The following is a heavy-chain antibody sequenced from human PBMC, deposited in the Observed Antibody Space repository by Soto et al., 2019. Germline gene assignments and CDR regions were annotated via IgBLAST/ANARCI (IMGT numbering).Heavy chain of an antibody. Sequence: EVQLVESGGGLVQPGGSLRLSCAASGFILSSYWMHWVRQVPGKGLVWVSRLHSDGSTTTYADSVKGRFTISRDNAKNTLYLQMNSLRAEDTAVYYCARELPTTIRGGYYYSYGMDVSGQGTTVTDSS. V-gene: IGHV3-74*03. D-gene: IGHD2-2*02. CDR2: LHSDGSTT. J-gene: IGHJ6*02. CDR3: ARELPTTIRGGYYYSYGMDV. CDR1: GFILSSYW.